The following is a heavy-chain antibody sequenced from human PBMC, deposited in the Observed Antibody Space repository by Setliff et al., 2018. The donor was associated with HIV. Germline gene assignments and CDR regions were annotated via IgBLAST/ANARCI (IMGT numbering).Heavy chain of an antibody. CDR1: GASISTDY. D-gene: IGHD3-9*01. CDR2: IYHTGTT. CDR3: GRSGYRTGFYWVFGAFGI. V-gene: IGHV4-59*01. J-gene: IGHJ3*02. Sequence: PSETLSLTCTVSGASISTDYWSWIRQSPGKGLEWIGYIYHTGTTNYSPSLESRVTISIDTSKNQFSLNLRSVTAADTATYYCGRSGYRTGFYWVFGAFGIWGPGKRVTVSS.